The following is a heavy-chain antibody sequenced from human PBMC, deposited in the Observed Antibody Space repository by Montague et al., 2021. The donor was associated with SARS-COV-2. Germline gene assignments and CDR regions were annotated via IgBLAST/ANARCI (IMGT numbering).Heavy chain of an antibody. CDR1: GGSFSGYY. CDR2: INHSGST. D-gene: IGHD2-15*01. J-gene: IGHJ6*02. V-gene: IGHV4-34*01. CDR3: ARGPVDDNCSGGSCYSRYYYGMDV. Sequence: SETLSLTCAVYGGSFSGYYWCWIRQPPGKGLEWIGEINHSGSTNXNPSLKSRVTISVDTSKNQFSLKLSSVTAADTAVYYCARGPVDDNCSGGSCYSRYYYGMDVWGQGTTVTVS.